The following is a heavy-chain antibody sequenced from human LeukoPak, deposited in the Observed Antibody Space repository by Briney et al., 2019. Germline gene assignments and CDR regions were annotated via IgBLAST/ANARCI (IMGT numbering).Heavy chain of an antibody. D-gene: IGHD1-1*01. CDR2: IYYSGST. J-gene: IGHJ5*02. Sequence: SETLSLTCTVSGDSISNYYWTWIRQPPGKGLEWIEYIYYSGSTKYNPSLKSRVTISVDTSKNQFSLRLSSVTAADTAVYYCARGGFLDPFDPWGQGTLVTVSS. CDR3: ARGGFLDPFDP. V-gene: IGHV4-59*01. CDR1: GDSISNYY.